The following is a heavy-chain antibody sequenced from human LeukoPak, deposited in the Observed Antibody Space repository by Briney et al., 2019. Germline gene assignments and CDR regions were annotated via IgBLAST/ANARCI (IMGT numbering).Heavy chain of an antibody. Sequence: GGSLRLSCAASGFTFSSYGMHWVRQAPGKGLEWVAVIWYDGSNKYYADSVKGQFTISRDNSKNTLYLQMNSLRAEDTAVYYCARDRESLNWFDPWGQGTLVTVSS. CDR3: ARDRESLNWFDP. J-gene: IGHJ5*02. V-gene: IGHV3-33*01. CDR1: GFTFSSYG. CDR2: IWYDGSNK.